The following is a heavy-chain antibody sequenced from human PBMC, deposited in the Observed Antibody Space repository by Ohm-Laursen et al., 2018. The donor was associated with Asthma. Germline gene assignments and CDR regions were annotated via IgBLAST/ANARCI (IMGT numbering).Heavy chain of an antibody. J-gene: IGHJ6*02. Sequence: ASVKVSCNASGYTFTGYYMHWVRQAPGQGLEWMGRINPNSGGTNYAQKFQGRVTMTRDTSISTAYMELSRLRSDDTAVYYCARDFYCSSTSCQYYYYYYGMDVWGQGTTVTVSS. V-gene: IGHV1-2*06. CDR1: GYTFTGYY. CDR2: INPNSGGT. D-gene: IGHD2-2*01. CDR3: ARDFYCSSTSCQYYYYYYGMDV.